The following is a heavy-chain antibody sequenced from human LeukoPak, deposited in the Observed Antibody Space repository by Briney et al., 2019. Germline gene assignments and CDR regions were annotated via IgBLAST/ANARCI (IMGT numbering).Heavy chain of an antibody. CDR2: INPSGGST. J-gene: IGHJ6*03. Sequence: ASVKVSCKASGYTFTGYYMHWVRQAPGQGLEWMGIINPSGGSTSYAQKFQGRVTMTRDTSTSTVYMELSSLRSEDTAVYYCARDRLTFKENTAMVTPAGIGYMDVWGKGTTVTVSS. CDR1: GYTFTGYY. CDR3: ARDRLTFKENTAMVTPAGIGYMDV. D-gene: IGHD5-18*01. V-gene: IGHV1-46*01.